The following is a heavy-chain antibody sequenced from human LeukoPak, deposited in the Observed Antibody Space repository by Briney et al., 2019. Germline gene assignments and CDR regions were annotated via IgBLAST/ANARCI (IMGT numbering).Heavy chain of an antibody. D-gene: IGHD1-26*01. CDR1: GHTFSSYY. Sequence: RASVKVSCKASGHTFSSYYMHWVRQAPGQGLELMGIINPSGGSTSYAPKFQGRVTMTRDMSTSTVFMELTSLTSEDTAVYFCARDVGVVGATKAAFDYWGQGTLVAVSS. CDR2: INPSGGST. CDR3: ARDVGVVGATKAAFDY. J-gene: IGHJ4*02. V-gene: IGHV1-46*01.